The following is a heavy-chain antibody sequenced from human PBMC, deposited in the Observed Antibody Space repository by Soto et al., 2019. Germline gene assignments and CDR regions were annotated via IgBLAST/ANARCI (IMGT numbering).Heavy chain of an antibody. CDR3: ARVSYCAGDCYSEFDY. J-gene: IGHJ4*02. CDR1: GFTFSNYI. D-gene: IGHD2-21*02. CDR2: ISSISSYI. V-gene: IGHV3-21*01. Sequence: SLRLSCAASGFTFSNYIMSWVRQAPGKGLEWVSSISSISSYIYYADSVKGRSTISRDNAKNSLYLQMNSLGAEDTALYFCARVSYCAGDCYSEFDYWGRGTLVTVSS.